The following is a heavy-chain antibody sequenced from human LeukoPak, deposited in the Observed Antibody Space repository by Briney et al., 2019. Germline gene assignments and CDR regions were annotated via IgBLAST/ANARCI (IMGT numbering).Heavy chain of an antibody. CDR3: ARDGPRYYYYYGMDV. V-gene: IGHV1-69*04. Sequence: ASVKVSCKASGGTFSSYAISWVRQAPGQGLEWMGRIIPILGIANHAQKFQGRVTITADKSTSTAYMELSSLRSEDTAVYYCARDGPRYYYYYGMDVWGQGTTVTVSS. CDR2: IIPILGIA. J-gene: IGHJ6*02. CDR1: GGTFSSYA.